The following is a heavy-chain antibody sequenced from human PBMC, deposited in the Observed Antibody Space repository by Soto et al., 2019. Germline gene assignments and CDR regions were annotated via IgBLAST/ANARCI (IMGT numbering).Heavy chain of an antibody. CDR1: GFTFSNAW. J-gene: IGHJ6*02. CDR2: IKSKTDGGTT. V-gene: IGHV3-15*07. CDR3: TTDPTERFLEWLLSDYYYYGMDV. D-gene: IGHD3-3*01. Sequence: GGSLRLSCAASGFTFSNAWMNWVRQAPGKGLEWVGRIKSKTDGGTTDYAAPVKGRFTISRDDSKNTLYLQMNSLKTEDTAVYYCTTDPTERFLEWLLSDYYYYGMDVWGQGTTVIVSS.